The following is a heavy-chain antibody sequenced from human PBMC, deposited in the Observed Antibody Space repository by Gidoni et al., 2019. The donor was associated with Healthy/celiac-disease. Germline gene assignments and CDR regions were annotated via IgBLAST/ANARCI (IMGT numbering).Heavy chain of an antibody. D-gene: IGHD5-12*01. CDR3: AKDRWLQFLYYFDY. CDR2: ISGSGGST. J-gene: IGHJ4*02. V-gene: IGHV3-23*01. CDR1: GFTFSSYA. Sequence: EVQLLESGGGLVQPGGSLRLSCAASGFTFSSYARSWVRPAPGKGLEWVSAISGSGGSTYYADSVKGRFTISRDNSKNTLYLQMNSLRAEDTAVYYCAKDRWLQFLYYFDYWGQGTLVTVSS.